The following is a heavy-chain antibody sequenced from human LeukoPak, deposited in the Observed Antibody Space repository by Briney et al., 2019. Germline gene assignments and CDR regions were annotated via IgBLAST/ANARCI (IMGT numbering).Heavy chain of an antibody. CDR2: ISSSSSYI. D-gene: IGHD3-16*01. V-gene: IGHV3-21*01. CDR1: GFTFSSYS. Sequence: RGSLRLSCAASGFTFSSYSMNWVRQAPGKGLEWVSSISSSSSYIYYADSVKGRFTISRDNAKNSLYLQMNSLRAEDTAVYYCASLRGEADYWGQGTLVTVSS. J-gene: IGHJ4*02. CDR3: ASLRGEADY.